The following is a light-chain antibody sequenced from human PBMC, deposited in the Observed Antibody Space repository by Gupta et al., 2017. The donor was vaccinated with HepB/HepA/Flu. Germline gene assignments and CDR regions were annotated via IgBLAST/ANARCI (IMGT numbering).Light chain of an antibody. CDR3: QQYNIYSRT. V-gene: IGKV1-5*03. CDR2: EAS. J-gene: IGKJ1*01. CDR1: QGGHTG. Sequence: IQMTQFPSILSASVGDRVSITCRASQGGHTGLAWYQQKPGKAPKLLIYEASNLETGVPSRFSGSGYGTEFTLTISRLHPDDLATYYCQQYNIYSRTFGQGTKVELK.